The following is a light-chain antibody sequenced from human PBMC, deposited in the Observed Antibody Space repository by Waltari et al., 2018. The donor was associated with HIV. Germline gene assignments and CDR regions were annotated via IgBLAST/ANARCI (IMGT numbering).Light chain of an antibody. CDR1: VLPKQY. CDR3: QSADSSGTYAV. J-gene: IGLJ7*01. Sequence: SYELTQPTSVSVSPGQTARITCSGDVLPKQYAYWYQQKPGQAPVVVISKDSEGPYGIPERFSGSSSGTTVTLTVSGVQAEDEADYYCQSADSSGTYAVFGGGTQLTVL. CDR2: KDS. V-gene: IGLV3-25*03.